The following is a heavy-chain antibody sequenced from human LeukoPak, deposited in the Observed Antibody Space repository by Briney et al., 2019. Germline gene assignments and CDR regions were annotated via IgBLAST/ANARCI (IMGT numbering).Heavy chain of an antibody. Sequence: SETLSLTCTVSGGSISSSSYYWGCIRQPPGKGLECIGTIYYSGSTYYNPSLKSRVTISVDTSNDQFPLKLSSVSAADTAVYYCATYCSSTSCPHRRTFDIWGQGTMVTDSS. D-gene: IGHD2-2*01. CDR1: GGSISSSSYY. J-gene: IGHJ3*02. CDR3: ATYCSSTSCPHRRTFDI. CDR2: IYYSGST. V-gene: IGHV4-39*01.